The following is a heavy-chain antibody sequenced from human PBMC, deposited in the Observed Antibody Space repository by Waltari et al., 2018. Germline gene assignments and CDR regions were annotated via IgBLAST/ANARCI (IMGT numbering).Heavy chain of an antibody. CDR3: AQVLGGTVY. CDR2: ISTDGSST. Sequence: EGQLLESGGGLVQPGGSLGLSCSASGVRVSSYGSHWVRQAPGKGLVWVSRISTDGSSTTYADSVKGRFTISRDNAKNTLYLQMNSLRAEDTAVYYCAQVLGGTVYWGQGTLVTVSS. CDR1: GVRVSSYG. D-gene: IGHD2-15*01. J-gene: IGHJ4*02. V-gene: IGHV3-74*03.